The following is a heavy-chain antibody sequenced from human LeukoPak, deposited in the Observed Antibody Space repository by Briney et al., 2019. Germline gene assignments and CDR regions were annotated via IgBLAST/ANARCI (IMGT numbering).Heavy chain of an antibody. Sequence: SETLSLTCAVYGGSFSGYYWSWIRQPPGKGLEWIGEINHSGSTNYNPSLKSRVTISEDTSKNQFSLKLSSVTAADTAVYYCARVRVGYGGKYYFDYWGQGTLVTVSS. CDR3: ARVRVGYGGKYYFDY. D-gene: IGHD4-23*01. V-gene: IGHV4-34*01. J-gene: IGHJ4*02. CDR1: GGSFSGYY. CDR2: INHSGST.